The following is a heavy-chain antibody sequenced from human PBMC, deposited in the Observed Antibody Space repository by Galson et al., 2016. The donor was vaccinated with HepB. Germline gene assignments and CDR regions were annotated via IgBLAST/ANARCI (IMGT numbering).Heavy chain of an antibody. Sequence: RLSCAASKFTFSTCAMSWVRQAPGKGLEWVSTISGSGDKTFHAESVKGRFTISRDNSKNTLSLQMKTLRAEDTAVYYCAREASRRRINMVGPTRPDYFYGMDVWGQGTTVTVS. V-gene: IGHV3-23*01. J-gene: IGHJ6*02. D-gene: IGHD1-26*01. CDR1: KFTFSTCA. CDR2: ISGSGDKT. CDR3: AREASRRRINMVGPTRPDYFYGMDV.